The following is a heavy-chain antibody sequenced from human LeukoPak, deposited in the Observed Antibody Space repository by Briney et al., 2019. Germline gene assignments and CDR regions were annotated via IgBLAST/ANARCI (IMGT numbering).Heavy chain of an antibody. Sequence: GGSLRLSCAASGFTFSSYSMNWVRQAPGKGLEWVSSISSSSSYIYYADSVKGRFTISRDNAKNSLYLQMNSLRAEDTAVYYCARDGDTMVRGASDPWGQGTLVTVSS. CDR3: ARDGDTMVRGASDP. CDR2: ISSSSSYI. CDR1: GFTFSSYS. J-gene: IGHJ5*02. V-gene: IGHV3-21*01. D-gene: IGHD3-10*01.